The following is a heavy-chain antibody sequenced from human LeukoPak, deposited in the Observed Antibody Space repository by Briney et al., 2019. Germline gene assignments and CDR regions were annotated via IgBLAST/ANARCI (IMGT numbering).Heavy chain of an antibody. J-gene: IGHJ3*02. V-gene: IGHV4-34*01. CDR1: GGSFSGYY. CDR2: INHSGST. CDR3: AREGIAAAGSPENAFDI. Sequence: PETLSLTCAVYGGSFSGYYWSWIRQPPGKGLEWIGEINHSGSTNYNPSLKSRVTISVDTSKNQFSLKLSSVTAADTAMYYCAREGIAAAGSPENAFDIWGQGTMVTVSS. D-gene: IGHD6-13*01.